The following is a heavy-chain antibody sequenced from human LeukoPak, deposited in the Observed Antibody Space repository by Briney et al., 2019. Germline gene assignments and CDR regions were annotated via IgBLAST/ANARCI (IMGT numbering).Heavy chain of an antibody. CDR1: GGSISSYY. D-gene: IGHD6-19*01. J-gene: IGHJ4*02. CDR3: ARHEYSSGVIDY. V-gene: IGHV4-59*08. CDR2: IYYSGST. Sequence: SETLSLTCTVSGGSISSYYWSWIRQPPGKGLEWIGYIYYSGSTNYNPSLKSRVTISVDTSKNQFSLKLSSVTAAGTAVYYCARHEYSSGVIDYWGQGTLVTVSS.